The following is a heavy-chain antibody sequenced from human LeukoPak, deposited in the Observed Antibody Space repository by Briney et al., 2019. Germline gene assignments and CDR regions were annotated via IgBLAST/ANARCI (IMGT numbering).Heavy chain of an antibody. V-gene: IGHV4-38-2*01. Sequence: KTSETLTLTCAGSGYSISSGYYSGLLRHPPREGLEGIGSIYHSGRTYYNPCLKSRVTISVDTSKNQFSLKLSSVTAADTAVYYCARVMGIAVARNYFDYWGQGPLVSVSS. CDR1: GYSISSGYY. CDR2: IYHSGRT. J-gene: IGHJ4*02. CDR3: ARVMGIAVARNYFDY. D-gene: IGHD6-19*01.